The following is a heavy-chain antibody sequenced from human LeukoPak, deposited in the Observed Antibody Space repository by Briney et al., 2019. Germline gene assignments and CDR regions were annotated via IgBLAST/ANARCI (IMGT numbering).Heavy chain of an antibody. CDR1: GFIFSIYG. CDR3: AREHTSGWSERGFDY. D-gene: IGHD6-19*01. V-gene: IGHV3-48*01. Sequence: PAGGSLRLSCEASGFIFSIYGMNWVRQAPGKGLEWVSYISSNSEIIHYAKSVWGRFTISRDNAKNSLFLQMYSLRAEDTAVYYCAREHTSGWSERGFDYWGQGTLVTVSS. J-gene: IGHJ4*02. CDR2: ISSNSEII.